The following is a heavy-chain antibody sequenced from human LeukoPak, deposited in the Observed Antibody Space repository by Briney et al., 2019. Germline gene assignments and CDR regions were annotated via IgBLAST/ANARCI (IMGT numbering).Heavy chain of an antibody. CDR2: IYYSGST. J-gene: IGHJ3*02. V-gene: IGHV4-39*01. CDR1: GGSISSSSYY. CDR3: AKYSKGSCSGGSCYQSVTTCAFDI. Sequence: PSETLSLTCTVSGGSISSSSYYWGWIRQPPGKGLEWIGSIYYSGSTYYNPSLKSRVTISVDTSKNQFSLKLSSVTAADTAVYYCAKYSKGSCSGGSCYQSVTTCAFDIWGQGTMVTVSS. D-gene: IGHD2-15*01.